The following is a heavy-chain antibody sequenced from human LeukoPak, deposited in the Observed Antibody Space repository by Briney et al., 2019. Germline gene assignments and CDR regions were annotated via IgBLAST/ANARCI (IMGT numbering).Heavy chain of an antibody. J-gene: IGHJ4*02. CDR1: GGSVSSYY. CDR2: VHSSGDT. CDR3: ARGRIYNSGRPDY. D-gene: IGHD6-19*01. V-gene: IGHV4-59*02. Sequence: SETLSLTCTVSGGSVSSYYWSWIRQPPGKGLEWIWYVHSSGDTNYNPSLRNRVTISVDTSKNQFSLKLSSVTAADTAVYYCARGRIYNSGRPDYWGQGTLVTVSS.